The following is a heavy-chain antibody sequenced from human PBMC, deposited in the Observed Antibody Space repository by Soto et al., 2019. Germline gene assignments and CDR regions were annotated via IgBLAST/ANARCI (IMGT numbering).Heavy chain of an antibody. CDR2: ISAYNGKT. CDR1: GYTFTRYG. J-gene: IGHJ3*02. V-gene: IGHV1-18*01. Sequence: ASVKVSCKASGYTFTRYGISWVRQAPGQGLEWMGWISAYNGKTDHAQKFQGRVTMTTDTSTSTAYMELRSLRSDDTAVYYCARDHRLIVGANKDAFKIWGQRTMVSVS. CDR3: ARDHRLIVGANKDAFKI. D-gene: IGHD1-26*01.